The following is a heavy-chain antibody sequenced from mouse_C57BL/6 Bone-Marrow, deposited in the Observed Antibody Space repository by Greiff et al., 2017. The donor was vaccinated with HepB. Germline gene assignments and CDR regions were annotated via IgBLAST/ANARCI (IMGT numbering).Heavy chain of an antibody. J-gene: IGHJ3*01. CDR3: TTPRVNYDLAWFAY. CDR2: IDPENGDT. D-gene: IGHD2-1*01. V-gene: IGHV14-4*01. CDR1: GFNIKDDY. Sequence: VQLQQSGAELVRPGASVKLSCTASGFNIKDDYMHWVKQRPEQGLEWIGWIDPENGDTEYASKFQGKATITADTSSNTAYLQLSSLTSEDTAVYYCTTPRVNYDLAWFAYWGQETLVTVSA.